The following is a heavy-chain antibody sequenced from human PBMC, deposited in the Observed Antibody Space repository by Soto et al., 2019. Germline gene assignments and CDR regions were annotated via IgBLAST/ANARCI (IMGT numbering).Heavy chain of an antibody. CDR3: ATVAGATFYGMDV. J-gene: IGHJ6*02. Sequence: ASVKVSCKASGYTFTSYYMHSLRRPPGQGLEWMGIINPSGGSTTYAQKFQGRVSMPRDTSISTAYMELSSLTSGDTAMYYCATVAGATFYGMDVWGQGTTVTVSS. CDR2: INPSGGST. D-gene: IGHD1-26*01. CDR1: GYTFTSYY. V-gene: IGHV1-46*01.